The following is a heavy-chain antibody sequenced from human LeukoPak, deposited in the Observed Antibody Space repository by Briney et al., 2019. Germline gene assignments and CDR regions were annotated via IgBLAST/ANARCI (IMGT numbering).Heavy chain of an antibody. CDR3: ARDGVEMATMPDY. CDR1: GFTFSSYS. J-gene: IGHJ4*02. Sequence: PGGSLRLSCAASGFTFSSYSMNWVRQAPGKGLEWVSSISSSSSYIYYADSVKGRFTISRDNAKNSLYLQMNSLRAEDTAVYYCARDGVEMATMPDYWGQGTLVTVSS. D-gene: IGHD5-24*01. CDR2: ISSSSSYI. V-gene: IGHV3-21*01.